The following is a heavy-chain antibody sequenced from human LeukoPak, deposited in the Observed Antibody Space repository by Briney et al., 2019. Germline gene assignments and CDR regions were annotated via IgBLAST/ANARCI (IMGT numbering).Heavy chain of an antibody. Sequence: SETLSLTCTVSGGSISSGGYYWSWIRQHPGKGLEWIGYIYYSGSTYYNPSLKSRVTISVDRSKNQFSLNLSSVTAADTAVYYCATSLDYYGMDVWAKGPRSPSP. J-gene: IGHJ6*02. CDR1: GGSISSGGYY. CDR3: ATSLDYYGMDV. CDR2: IYYSGST. D-gene: IGHD3-16*01. V-gene: IGHV4-31*03.